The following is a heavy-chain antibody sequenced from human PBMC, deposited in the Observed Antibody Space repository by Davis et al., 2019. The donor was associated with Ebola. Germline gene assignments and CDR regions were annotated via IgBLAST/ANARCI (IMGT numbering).Heavy chain of an antibody. Sequence: GESLKISCAASGFTFSSYWMSWVRQAPGKGLEWVANIKQDGSEKYYVDSVKGRFTISRDNAKNSLYLQMNSLRAEDTAVYYCARRHYGGNSGFDYWGQGTLVTVSS. CDR2: IKQDGSEK. J-gene: IGHJ4*02. CDR1: GFTFSSYW. CDR3: ARRHYGGNSGFDY. D-gene: IGHD4-23*01. V-gene: IGHV3-7*01.